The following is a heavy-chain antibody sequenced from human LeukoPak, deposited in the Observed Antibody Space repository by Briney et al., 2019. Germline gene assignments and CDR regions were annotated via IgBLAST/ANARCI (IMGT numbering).Heavy chain of an antibody. CDR1: GYTFTAYS. Sequence: GASVKVSCKASGYTFTAYSVHWVRQATGQGLEWMGWMNPNSGNTGYAQKFQGRVTITRNTSISTAYMGLSSLRSEDTAVYYCARSSYYYYYMDVWGKGTTVTVSS. CDR2: MNPNSGNT. V-gene: IGHV1-8*03. CDR3: ARSSYYYYYMDV. J-gene: IGHJ6*03.